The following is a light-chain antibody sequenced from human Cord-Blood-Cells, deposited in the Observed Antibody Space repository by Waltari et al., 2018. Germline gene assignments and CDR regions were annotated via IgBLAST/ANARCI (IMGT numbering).Light chain of an antibody. CDR3: QAWDSSVV. Sequence: SYELTQPPSVSVSPGQTASITGPGDKLGDKYACWYQQKPGQSPVLVIYQDSKRPSGIPERFSGSNSGNTATLTISGTQAMDEADYYCQAWDSSVVFGGGTKLTVL. J-gene: IGLJ2*01. V-gene: IGLV3-1*01. CDR1: KLGDKY. CDR2: QDS.